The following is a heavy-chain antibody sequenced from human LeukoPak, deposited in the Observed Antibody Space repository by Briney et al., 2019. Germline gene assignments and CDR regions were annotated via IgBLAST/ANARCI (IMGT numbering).Heavy chain of an antibody. Sequence: GGSLRLSCAASGFTFSSYAMSWVRQAPGKGLEWVSAISGSGGSTYYADSVKGRFTISRDNSKNTLYLQMNSLRAEDTAVYYCITMVRGVIIAIDYWGQGTLVTVSS. J-gene: IGHJ4*02. D-gene: IGHD3-10*01. CDR1: GFTFSSYA. CDR3: ITMVRGVIIAIDY. CDR2: ISGSGGST. V-gene: IGHV3-23*01.